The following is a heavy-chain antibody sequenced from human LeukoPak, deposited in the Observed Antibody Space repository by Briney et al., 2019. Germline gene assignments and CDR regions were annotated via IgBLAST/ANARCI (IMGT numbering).Heavy chain of an antibody. V-gene: IGHV1-69*01. D-gene: IGHD3-9*01. Sequence: SVKVSCKASGGTFSSYAISWVRQAPGQGLEWMGGIIPIFGTANYAQKFQGRVTITADESTSTAYMELSSLRSEDTAVYYCARAGYYDILTGYCLDFWGQGTLVTVSS. CDR2: IIPIFGTA. J-gene: IGHJ4*02. CDR1: GGTFSSYA. CDR3: ARAGYYDILTGYCLDF.